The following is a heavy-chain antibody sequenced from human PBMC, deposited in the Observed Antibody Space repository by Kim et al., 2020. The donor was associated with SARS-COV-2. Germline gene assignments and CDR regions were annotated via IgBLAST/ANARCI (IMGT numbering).Heavy chain of an antibody. Sequence: SPPSQGRVTISADKAISTAYLQWSSLKASDTAMYYCARQSAFGVVIDGMDVWGQGTTVTVSS. J-gene: IGHJ6*02. D-gene: IGHD3-3*01. V-gene: IGHV5-51*01. CDR3: ARQSAFGVVIDGMDV.